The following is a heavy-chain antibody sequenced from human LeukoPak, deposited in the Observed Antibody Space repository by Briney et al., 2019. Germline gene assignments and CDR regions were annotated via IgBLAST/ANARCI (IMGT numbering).Heavy chain of an antibody. CDR2: IHSSGSA. J-gene: IGHJ4*02. D-gene: IGHD5-24*01. CDR3: ASGAADGYNFGFDY. Sequence: PSETLSLTCTVSGASLNDYYWSWIRQPPGKALEWIGFIHSSGSANSNPSLTSRVTISIDTSKNQFSQNLRSLTAADTAVYFCASGAADGYNFGFDYWGQGTLAAVSS. CDR1: GASLNDYY. V-gene: IGHV4-59*12.